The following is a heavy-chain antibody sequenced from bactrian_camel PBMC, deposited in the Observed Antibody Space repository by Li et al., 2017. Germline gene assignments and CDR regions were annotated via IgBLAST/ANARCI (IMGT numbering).Heavy chain of an antibody. D-gene: IGHD5*01. CDR2: IWGGGGGM. CDR3: AEAFGRAGWVLGPETYNV. CDR1: EYTRDYC. Sequence: HVQLVESGGGSVQAGGSLTLSCVASEYTRDYCMGWFRQAPGKEREGVATIWGGGGGMYYVDSVKGRFTISQDSAQNTLWLQMNNLKPEDTAIYYCAEAFGRAGWVLGPETYNVWGQGTQVTVS. J-gene: IGHJ4*01. V-gene: IGHV3S1*01.